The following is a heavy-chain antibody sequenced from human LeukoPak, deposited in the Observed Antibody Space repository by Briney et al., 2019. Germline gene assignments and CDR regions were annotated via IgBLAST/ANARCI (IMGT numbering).Heavy chain of an antibody. CDR3: ASAYSSSWYNYYYMDV. D-gene: IGHD6-13*01. V-gene: IGHV1-69*05. CDR1: RGTLTSYA. J-gene: IGHJ6*03. Sequence: SVKLSCKASRGTLTSYAISWVRQAPAQGLKWMGGILLIFGTANYAQKFQGRVRITTDESTSTAYMELSSLRSEDTAVYYCASAYSSSWYNYYYMDVWGKGTTVTVSS. CDR2: ILLIFGTA.